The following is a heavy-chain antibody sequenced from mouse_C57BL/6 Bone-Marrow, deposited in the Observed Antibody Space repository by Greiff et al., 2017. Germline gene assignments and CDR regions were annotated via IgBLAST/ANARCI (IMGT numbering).Heavy chain of an antibody. J-gene: IGHJ4*01. CDR2: ISYDGSN. Sequence: EESGPGLVKPSQSLSLTCSVTGYSITSGYYWNWIRQFPGNKLEWMGYISYDGSNNYNPSLKNRISITRDTSKNQFFLKLNSVTTEDTATYYCAREGLGAMDYWGQGTSVTVSS. V-gene: IGHV3-6*01. CDR3: AREGLGAMDY. CDR1: GYSITSGYY. D-gene: IGHD3-3*01.